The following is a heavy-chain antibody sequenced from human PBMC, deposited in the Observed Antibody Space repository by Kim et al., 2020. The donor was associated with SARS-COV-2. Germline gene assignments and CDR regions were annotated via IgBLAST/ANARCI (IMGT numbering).Heavy chain of an antibody. J-gene: IGHJ5*02. Sequence: SETLSLTCPVSGGSISGSYWSWIRQPPGKGLEWIGYIHSSGSTNYNPSLKTRVTMSVDTSSNQFSLKLSFVTPADTAIYYCARTKVDTVMGSYWFDPWGQGTLVTVSS. CDR2: IHSSGST. D-gene: IGHD5-18*01. V-gene: IGHV4-59*01. CDR1: GGSISGSY. CDR3: ARTKVDTVMGSYWFDP.